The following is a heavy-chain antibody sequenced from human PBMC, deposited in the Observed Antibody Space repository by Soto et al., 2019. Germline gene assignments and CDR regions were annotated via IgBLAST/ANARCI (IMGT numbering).Heavy chain of an antibody. CDR2: ISAYNGST. D-gene: IGHD2-15*01. V-gene: IGHV1-18*01. CDR1: GYTFTGYG. J-gene: IGHJ1*01. CDR3: ARALYCSDGTCYHPGFFRH. Sequence: QVQLVQSGAEVKKPGASVKVSCKTSGYTFTGYGVSWVRQAPGQGLEWLGWISAYNGSTNYAQRFQGRATMTTDTSTTTVYRELRSLRSDDTAIYYCARALYCSDGTCYHPGFFRHWGQGTLVTVSS.